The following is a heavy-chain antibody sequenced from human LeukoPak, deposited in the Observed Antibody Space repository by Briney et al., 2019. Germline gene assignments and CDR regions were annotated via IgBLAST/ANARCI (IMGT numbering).Heavy chain of an antibody. CDR3: ARAFSVTTTY. CDR1: GFTFSSHS. D-gene: IGHD4-11*01. CDR2: ISSSSSYI. Sequence: GGSLRLSCAASGFTFSSHSMNWVRQAPGKGLEWVSSISSSSSYIYYADSVKGRFTISRDNAKNSLYLQMNSLRAEDTAVYFCARAFSVTTTYWGQGTLVSVSS. V-gene: IGHV3-21*01. J-gene: IGHJ4*02.